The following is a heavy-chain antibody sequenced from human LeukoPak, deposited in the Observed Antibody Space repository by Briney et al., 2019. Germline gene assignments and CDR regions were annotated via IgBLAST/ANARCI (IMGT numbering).Heavy chain of an antibody. CDR1: GFTFSTNW. Sequence: GGSLRLSCAASGFTFSTNWMHRVRQAPGKGPVWVSRINGDGSTTTYADSVKGRFTISRDNAKNALYLQMNSLRAEDTAVYYCCAVVAALPRWGQGALVTVSS. J-gene: IGHJ4*02. CDR2: INGDGSTT. V-gene: IGHV3-74*01. D-gene: IGHD2-15*01. CDR3: CAVVAALPR.